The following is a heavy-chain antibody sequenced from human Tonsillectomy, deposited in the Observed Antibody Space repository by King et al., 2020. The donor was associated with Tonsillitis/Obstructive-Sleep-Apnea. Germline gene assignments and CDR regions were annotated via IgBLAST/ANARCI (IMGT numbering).Heavy chain of an antibody. CDR2: IKHKRDGGTT. V-gene: IGHV3-15*07. Sequence: VQLVESGGGLVKPGGSLRLSCAASGFTFSDVWMNWVRQAPGKGLEWVGRIKHKRDGGTTDYAAPVKCRFTIPRDDSKNTVYLQSNSLQTEDRAVYYCARSRHGSGSPGGYFYYGMDVWGQGTPVTVSS. CDR1: GFTFSDVW. J-gene: IGHJ6*02. D-gene: IGHD3-10*01. CDR3: ARSRHGSGSPGGYFYYGMDV.